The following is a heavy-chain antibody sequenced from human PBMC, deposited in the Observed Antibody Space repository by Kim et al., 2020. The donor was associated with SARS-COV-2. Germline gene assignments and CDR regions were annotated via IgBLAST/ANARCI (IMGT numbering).Heavy chain of an antibody. D-gene: IGHD2-2*02. CDR1: GGSFSDYN. CDR3: VRGRAGVVPAPVLGLGPYYDYYAMDV. V-gene: IGHV4-34*01. Sequence: SETLSLTCAVYGGSFSDYNWSWIRQPPGKGLEWIGEINHGGSVSHSPSLKSRVTISIDTSKSQFSLRLKSLTAADTAVYYCVRGRAGVVPAPVLGLGPYYDYYAMDVWGQGTAVAVSS. J-gene: IGHJ6*02. CDR2: INHGGSV.